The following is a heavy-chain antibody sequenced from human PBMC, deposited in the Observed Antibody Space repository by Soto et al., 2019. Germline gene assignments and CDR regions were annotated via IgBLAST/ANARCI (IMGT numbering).Heavy chain of an antibody. CDR1: GFTFSSYG. Sequence: GGSLRLSCAASGFTFSSYGVHWVRQAPGKGLEWVAVISYDGSNKYYADSVKGRFTISRDNSKNTLYLQMNSLRAEDTAVYYCAKDQWLYYDSSGFDYWGQGTLVTVSS. CDR3: AKDQWLYYDSSGFDY. V-gene: IGHV3-30*18. D-gene: IGHD3-22*01. J-gene: IGHJ4*02. CDR2: ISYDGSNK.